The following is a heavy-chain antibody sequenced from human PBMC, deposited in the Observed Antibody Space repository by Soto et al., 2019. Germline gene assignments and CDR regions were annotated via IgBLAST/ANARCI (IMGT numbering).Heavy chain of an antibody. D-gene: IGHD3-3*01. CDR2: FDPEDGET. J-gene: IGHJ3*02. Sequence: ASVKVSCKVSGYTLTELSMHWVRQAPGKGLEWMGGFDPEDGETIYAQKFQGRVTMTEDTSTDTAYMELSSLRSEDTAVYYCATARITIFGAVTPLHHDAFDIWGQGTMVTVSS. CDR1: GYTLTELS. CDR3: ATARITIFGAVTPLHHDAFDI. V-gene: IGHV1-24*01.